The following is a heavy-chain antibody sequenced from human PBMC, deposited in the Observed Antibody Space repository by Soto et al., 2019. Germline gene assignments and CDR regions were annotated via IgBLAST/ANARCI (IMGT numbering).Heavy chain of an antibody. CDR2: IYHAGSV. Sequence: SETLSLTCAVSGYSIASGYYWAWIRQSPGKGLEWIGSIYHAGSVYYNPSLNSRVAVSLDTSKNHFSLKLTSVTAADTAVYYCAGTFDYYGMDVWGQGTTVTVSS. V-gene: IGHV4-38-2*01. CDR1: GYSIASGYY. J-gene: IGHJ6*02. CDR3: AGTFDYYGMDV. D-gene: IGHD1-1*01.